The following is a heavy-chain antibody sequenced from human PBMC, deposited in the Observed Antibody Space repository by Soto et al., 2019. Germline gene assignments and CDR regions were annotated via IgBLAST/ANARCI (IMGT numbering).Heavy chain of an antibody. V-gene: IGHV4-31*03. J-gene: IGHJ4*02. CDR1: GGSISSGGYY. D-gene: IGHD5-18*01. CDR3: ARVGYSYGLDY. Sequence: PSETLSLTCTVSGGSISSGGYYWSWIRQHPGKGLEWIGYIYYSGSTYYNPSLKSRVTISVDTSKNQFSLKLSSVTAADTAVYYCARVGYSYGLDYWGQGTLVTVSS. CDR2: IYYSGST.